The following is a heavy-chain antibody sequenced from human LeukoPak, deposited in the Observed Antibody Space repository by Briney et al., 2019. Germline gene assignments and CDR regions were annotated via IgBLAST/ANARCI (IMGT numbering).Heavy chain of an antibody. J-gene: IGHJ4*02. Sequence: GRSLRLSCAASGFTFSRYGMHWVRQAPDKGLEWVTSISNDGSNKYYADSVKGRFTISRDNSKNTLYLQMNSLRAEDTAVYYCARYSSSSVYWGQGTLVTVSS. CDR1: GFTFSRYG. CDR3: ARYSSSSVY. D-gene: IGHD6-6*01. CDR2: ISNDGSNK. V-gene: IGHV3-30*03.